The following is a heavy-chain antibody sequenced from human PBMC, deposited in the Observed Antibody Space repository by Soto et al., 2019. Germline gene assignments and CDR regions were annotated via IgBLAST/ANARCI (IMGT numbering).Heavy chain of an antibody. CDR3: ASSISTSTYYYYYGMDV. CDR1: GGTFSSYA. J-gene: IGHJ6*02. Sequence: QVQLVQSGAEVKKPGSSVKVSCKASGGTFSSYAISWVRQAPGQGLEWMGGIIPIFGTANYAQKFKGRVTITADDSTSTAYMELSSLRSEDTAVYYCASSISTSTYYYYYGMDVWGQGTTVTVSS. D-gene: IGHD2-2*01. CDR2: IIPIFGTA. V-gene: IGHV1-69*12.